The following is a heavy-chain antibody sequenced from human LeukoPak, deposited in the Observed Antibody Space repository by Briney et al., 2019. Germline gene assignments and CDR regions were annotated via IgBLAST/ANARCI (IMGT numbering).Heavy chain of an antibody. V-gene: IGHV3-21*01. J-gene: IGHJ4*02. Sequence: GGSLRLSCAASGFTFSDYYMNWVRQAPGKGLEWVSSISSSSSYIYYADSVKGRFTISRDNAKNSLYLQMNSLRAEDTAVYYCARADPVVPAANLFLVDYWGQGTLVTVSS. D-gene: IGHD2-2*01. CDR2: ISSSSSYI. CDR1: GFTFSDYY. CDR3: ARADPVVPAANLFLVDY.